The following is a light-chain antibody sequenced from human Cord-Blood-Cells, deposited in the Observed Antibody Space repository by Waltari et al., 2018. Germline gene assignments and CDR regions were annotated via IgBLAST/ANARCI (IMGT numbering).Light chain of an antibody. CDR1: SRDVGGYDL. CDR2: EGS. CDR3: CSYAGSSTWV. V-gene: IGLV2-23*01. Sequence: QSALTQPASLSGSPGQSLTLSCTGTSRDVGGYDLASWYKQHPGKDPNLRIYEGSNRPSGVTNRFSGSQSGDTASLTISGLQAEDEADYYCCSYAGSSTWVFGGGTKLTVL. J-gene: IGLJ3*02.